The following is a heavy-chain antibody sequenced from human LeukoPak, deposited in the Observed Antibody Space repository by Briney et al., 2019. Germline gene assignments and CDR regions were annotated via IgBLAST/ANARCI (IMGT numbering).Heavy chain of an antibody. CDR1: RGTFSSYA. J-gene: IGHJ4*02. CDR2: IIPILGIA. D-gene: IGHD6-19*01. V-gene: IGHV1-69*04. Sequence: ASVKVACKASRGTFSSYAISWVRQAPGQGLEWMGRIIPILGIANYAQKFQGRVTITADKSTSTAYMELSSLRSENTAVYYCARLLSVAGTEGYWGQGTLVTVSS. CDR3: ARLLSVAGTEGY.